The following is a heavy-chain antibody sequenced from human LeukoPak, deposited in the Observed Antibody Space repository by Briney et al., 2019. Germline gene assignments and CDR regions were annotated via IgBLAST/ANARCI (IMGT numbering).Heavy chain of an antibody. V-gene: IGHV2-5*01. CDR2: IYYNDDK. Sequence: SGPTLVNPTQTLTLTCTFSDFSLSTPGMGVGWIRQPPGKAPEWLVMIYYNDDKRYSPSLRSRLTITKDTSKNQVVLTMTSVDVVDTATYYCAHLVVTIDWRSYFDYWGQGILVTVSS. D-gene: IGHD3-9*01. J-gene: IGHJ4*02. CDR3: AHLVVTIDWRSYFDY. CDR1: DFSLSTPGMG.